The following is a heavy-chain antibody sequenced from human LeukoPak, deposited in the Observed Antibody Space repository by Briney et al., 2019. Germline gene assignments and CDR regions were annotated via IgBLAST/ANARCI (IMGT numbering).Heavy chain of an antibody. J-gene: IGHJ4*02. CDR3: ARSGGMFYFDF. Sequence: SETLSLTCSVSGGSTSSYYWNWIRLPPGKGLEWIGYIYYGGSTNYNPSLKSRVTISVDTSKNQFSLKLSSVTAADSAFYYCARSGGMFYFDFWGQGNLVTVSS. CDR1: GGSTSSYY. V-gene: IGHV4-59*01. D-gene: IGHD4-23*01. CDR2: IYYGGST.